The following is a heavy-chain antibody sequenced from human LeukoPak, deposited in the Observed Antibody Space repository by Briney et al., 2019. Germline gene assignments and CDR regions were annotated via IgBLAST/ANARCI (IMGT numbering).Heavy chain of an antibody. CDR3: ARTRSGYTSPFDY. CDR2: INHSGST. J-gene: IGHJ4*02. D-gene: IGHD3-3*01. CDR1: GGSFSGYY. V-gene: IGHV4-34*01. Sequence: PSETLSLTCAVYGGSFSGYYWSWIRQPPGKGLEWIGEINHSGSTNYNPSLKSRVTISVDTSKNQFSLKLSSVTAADTAVYYCARTRSGYTSPFDYWGQGTLVTVSS.